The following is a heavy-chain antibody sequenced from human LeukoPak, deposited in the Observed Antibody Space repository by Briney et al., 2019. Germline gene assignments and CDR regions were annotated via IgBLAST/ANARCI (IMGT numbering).Heavy chain of an antibody. CDR1: GFTFSTYG. Sequence: GGSLRLSCVASGFTFSTYGMHWVRQAPGKGLEWVAFIRYDGSNEYYADSVKGQFTISRDNSKNTLYLQMNSLRAEDTAVYYCAKDVGGGNSASDYWGQGTLVTVSS. CDR2: IRYDGSNE. CDR3: AKDVGGGNSASDY. V-gene: IGHV3-30*02. D-gene: IGHD4-23*01. J-gene: IGHJ4*02.